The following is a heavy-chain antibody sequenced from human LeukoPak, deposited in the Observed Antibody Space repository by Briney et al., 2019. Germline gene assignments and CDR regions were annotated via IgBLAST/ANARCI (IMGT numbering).Heavy chain of an antibody. Sequence: SETLSLTCTVSGGSMSSSYWSWLRQPPGKGLEWIGDIYYSGVSTKYNPSLNSRVTMSVDTSKNQFSLKLSSVTAADTAVYYCARVLRYFDWPSVYGMDVWGKGTTVAVSS. CDR2: IYYSGVST. D-gene: IGHD3-9*01. J-gene: IGHJ6*04. CDR1: GGSMSSSY. V-gene: IGHV4-59*01. CDR3: ARVLRYFDWPSVYGMDV.